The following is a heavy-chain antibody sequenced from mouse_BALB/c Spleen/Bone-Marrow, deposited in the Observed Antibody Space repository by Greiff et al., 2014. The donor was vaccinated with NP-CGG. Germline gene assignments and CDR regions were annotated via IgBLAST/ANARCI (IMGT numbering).Heavy chain of an antibody. D-gene: IGHD4-1*01. CDR2: IDPYNGGT. V-gene: IGHV1S135*01. CDR3: ARIGIGNIGGAY. Sequence: LVESGPELVKPGASVKVSCKASGYAFTSYNMYWVKQSHGKSLEWIGYIDPYNGGTSYNQKFKGKATLTVDKSPSTAYMHPNSLTSEDSGVYYCARIGIGNIGGAYWGQGTLVTVSA. CDR1: GYAFTSYN. J-gene: IGHJ3*01.